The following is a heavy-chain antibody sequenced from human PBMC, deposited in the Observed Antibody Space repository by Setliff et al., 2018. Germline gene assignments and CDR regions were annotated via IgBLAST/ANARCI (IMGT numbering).Heavy chain of an antibody. D-gene: IGHD6-13*01. CDR3: ARDRVLGSTWYELIASDF. CDR2: TIPIFGTT. V-gene: IGHV1-69*05. J-gene: IGHJ4*02. Sequence: SVKVSCKASGGTFSSYGISWVRQAPGQGLEWMGGTIPIFGTTDYAQKFRGRVTIITDESTSTAFMQLSSLRSDDTAVYFCARDRVLGSTWYELIASDFWGQGSLVTVSS. CDR1: GGTFSSYG.